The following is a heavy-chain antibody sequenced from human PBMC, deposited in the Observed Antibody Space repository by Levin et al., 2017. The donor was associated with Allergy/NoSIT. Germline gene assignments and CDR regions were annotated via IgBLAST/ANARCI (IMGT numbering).Heavy chain of an antibody. J-gene: IGHJ4*02. CDR3: ARVYYDILTGYYPFDY. Sequence: SETLSLTCTVSGGSVSSGSYYWSWIRQPPGKGLEWIGYIYYSGSTNYNPSLKSRVTISVDTSKNQFSLKLSSVTAADTAVYYCARVYYDILTGYYPFDYWGQGTLVTVSS. V-gene: IGHV4-61*01. CDR2: IYYSGST. CDR1: GGSVSSGSYY. D-gene: IGHD3-9*01.